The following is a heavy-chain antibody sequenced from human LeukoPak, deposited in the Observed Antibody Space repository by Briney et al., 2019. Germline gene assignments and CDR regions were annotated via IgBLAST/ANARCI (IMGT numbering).Heavy chain of an antibody. D-gene: IGHD3-22*01. J-gene: IGHJ4*02. V-gene: IGHV3-23*01. CDR1: GFTLSSYG. CDR2: FSSSGAST. CDR3: AKGRSSGYYFDC. Sequence: GGSLRLSCAASGFTLSSYGMSWVRQAPGKGLEWVSGFSSSGASTYYADSVKGRFTMSRDNSKNTLYLQMNSLRAEDTAVYYCAKGRSSGYYFDCWGQGTLVTVSS.